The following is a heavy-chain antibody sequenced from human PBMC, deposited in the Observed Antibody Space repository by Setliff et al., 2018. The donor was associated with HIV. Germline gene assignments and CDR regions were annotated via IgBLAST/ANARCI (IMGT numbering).Heavy chain of an antibody. Sequence: PSETLSLTCSVSGGSINSYYWSWIRQPPGKGLEWIGYIYTSGSTKYNPFLRSRVTISVDPSKNQFSLRLSSVTAADTALYYCARHSDFWSEDAFDIWGQ. D-gene: IGHD3-3*01. J-gene: IGHJ3*02. CDR2: IYTSGST. V-gene: IGHV4-4*09. CDR1: GGSINSYY. CDR3: ARHSDFWSEDAFDI.